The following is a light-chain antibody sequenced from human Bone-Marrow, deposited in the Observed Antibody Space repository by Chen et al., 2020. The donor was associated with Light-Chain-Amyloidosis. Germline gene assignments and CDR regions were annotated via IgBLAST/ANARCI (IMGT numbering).Light chain of an antibody. CDR3: QQYNSYPFT. CDR1: QTISTF. J-gene: IGKJ4*01. CDR2: DAS. V-gene: IGKV1-5*01. Sequence: DIQMTQSPSSLSASVGDRVTITCRASQTISTFLNWYQQKPGKAPNLLIYDASSLESGVPSRFSGSGSGTEFTLTISSLQPDDFATYYCQQYNSYPFTFGGGTKVEIK.